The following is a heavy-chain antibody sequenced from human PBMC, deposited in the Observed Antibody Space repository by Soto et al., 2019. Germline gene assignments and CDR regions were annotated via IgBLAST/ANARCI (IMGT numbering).Heavy chain of an antibody. CDR1: GDRIKNSC. CDR3: ARSGYSSGWYHWYFDL. J-gene: IGHJ2*01. V-gene: IGHV1-3*01. Sequence: CEESGDRIKNSCICWVHQAPGQRLEWMGWINAGNGNTKYSQNFQDRVTITRDTSASTAYMELSSLRSEDTAVFYCARSGYSSGWYHWYFDLWGRGTLVTVSS. D-gene: IGHD6-19*01. CDR2: INAGNGNT.